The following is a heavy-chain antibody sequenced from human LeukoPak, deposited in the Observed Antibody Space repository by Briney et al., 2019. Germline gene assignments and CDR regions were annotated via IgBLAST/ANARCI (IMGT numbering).Heavy chain of an antibody. Sequence: SETLSLTCTVSSSSIISSSYYWGWIRQPPGKGLEYIASMYYTGSTYYNPSLKSRVTMSVDTSKNQFSLKLSSVTAADTAVYYCARRSGLVGDPARFDFWGQGALVTVPS. D-gene: IGHD6-25*01. CDR1: SSSIISSSYY. CDR2: MYYTGST. V-gene: IGHV4-39*01. CDR3: ARRSGLVGDPARFDF. J-gene: IGHJ4*02.